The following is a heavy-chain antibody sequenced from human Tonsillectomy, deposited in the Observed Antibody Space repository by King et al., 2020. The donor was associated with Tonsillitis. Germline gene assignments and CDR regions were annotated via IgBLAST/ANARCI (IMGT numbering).Heavy chain of an antibody. Sequence: QLVQSGAEVKKPGASVKVSCKASGYTFTSYGISWVRQAPGQGLEWMGWISAYDGNTNYAQNLQGRVTMTTDTSTSTAYMELRSLRSDDTAVYYCARVRQSGYYSRYFDYWGQGTLVTVSS. V-gene: IGHV1-18*01. CDR1: GYTFTSYG. CDR2: ISAYDGNT. D-gene: IGHD3-22*01. J-gene: IGHJ4*02. CDR3: ARVRQSGYYSRYFDY.